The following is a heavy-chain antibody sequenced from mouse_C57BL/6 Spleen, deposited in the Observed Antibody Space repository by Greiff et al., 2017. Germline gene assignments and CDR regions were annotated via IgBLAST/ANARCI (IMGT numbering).Heavy chain of an antibody. D-gene: IGHD3-1*01. CDR1: GYTFTSYW. CDR3: ARTARATWAMDY. CDR2: IYPSDSET. Sequence: VQLQQPGAELVRPGSSVKLSCKASGYTFTSYWMDWVKQRPGQGLEWIGNIYPSDSETHYNQKFKDKATLTVDKSSSTAYMQLSSLTSEDSAVYYCARTARATWAMDYWGQGTSVTVSS. J-gene: IGHJ4*01. V-gene: IGHV1-61*01.